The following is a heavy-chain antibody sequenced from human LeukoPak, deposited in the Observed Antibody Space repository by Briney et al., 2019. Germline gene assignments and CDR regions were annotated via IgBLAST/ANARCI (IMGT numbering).Heavy chain of an antibody. CDR3: ARDYGA. V-gene: IGHV3-74*03. D-gene: IGHD4/OR15-4a*01. Sequence: GGSLRLSGVASGFTFSRYWMHWVRQAPGKGLVWVSRINSDGFSTTYADFVRGRFTISRDNAKNTVYLQMNSLRAEDTAVYYCARDYGAWGQGTLVTVSS. CDR2: INSDGFST. CDR1: GFTFSRYW. J-gene: IGHJ5*02.